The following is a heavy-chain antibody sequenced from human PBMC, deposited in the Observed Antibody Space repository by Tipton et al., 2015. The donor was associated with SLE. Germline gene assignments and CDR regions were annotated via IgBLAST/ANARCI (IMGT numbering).Heavy chain of an antibody. CDR3: AREGVAAAGRGVFDY. CDR1: GFTFSSYG. Sequence: SLRLSCAASGFTFSSYGMHWVRQAPGKGLEWVAVIWYDGSNKYYADSVKGRFTISRDNAKNSLYLQMSSLRAEDTALYHCAREGVAAAGRGVFDYWGQGTLVTVSS. V-gene: IGHV3-33*01. J-gene: IGHJ4*02. CDR2: IWYDGSNK. D-gene: IGHD6-13*01.